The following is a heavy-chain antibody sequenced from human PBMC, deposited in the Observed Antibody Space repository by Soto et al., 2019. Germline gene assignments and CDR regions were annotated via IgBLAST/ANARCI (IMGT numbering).Heavy chain of an antibody. Sequence: PGGSLRLSCAASGFTFSSYAMSWVRQAPGKGLEWVSAISGSGGSTYYADSVKGRFTISRDNSKNTLYLQMNSLRAEDTAVYYWAKDAEKADSSGPCRDVWGQGTPVPFSS. CDR1: GFTFSSYA. CDR3: AKDAEKADSSGPCRDV. V-gene: IGHV3-23*01. D-gene: IGHD3-22*01. CDR2: ISGSGGST. J-gene: IGHJ6*02.